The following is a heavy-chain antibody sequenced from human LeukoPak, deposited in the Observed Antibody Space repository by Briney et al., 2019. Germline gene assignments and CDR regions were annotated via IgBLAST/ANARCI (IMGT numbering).Heavy chain of an antibody. Sequence: SETLSLTCTVSGDSISNYNYHWGWIRQPPGKGLEWIGTIYYSGNTYYNPSLESRVTMSVDTSKNQCSLRLSSVTATDTAVYYCARHPSGYVDYWGQGTLVTVSS. J-gene: IGHJ4*02. CDR3: ARHPSGYVDY. V-gene: IGHV4-39*01. D-gene: IGHD3-3*01. CDR2: IYYSGNT. CDR1: GDSISNYNYH.